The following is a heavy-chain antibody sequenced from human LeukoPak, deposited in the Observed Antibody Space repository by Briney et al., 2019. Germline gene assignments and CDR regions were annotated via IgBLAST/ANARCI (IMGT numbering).Heavy chain of an antibody. J-gene: IGHJ6*02. Sequence: ASVTVSFKASGGTFSSYAITWVRQAPGRGLEWMGWIIPILGITNYAQKYQGRVTITADKSTSTAYMELSSLRSEDTAVYYCARVGAVAGPVYYYGMDVWGQGTTVTVPS. D-gene: IGHD6-19*01. CDR1: GGTFSSYA. CDR3: ARVGAVAGPVYYYGMDV. V-gene: IGHV1-69*10. CDR2: IIPILGIT.